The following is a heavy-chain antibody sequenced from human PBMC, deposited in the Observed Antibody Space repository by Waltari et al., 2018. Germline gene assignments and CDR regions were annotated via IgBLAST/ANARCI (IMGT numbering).Heavy chain of an antibody. Sequence: QVQLVESGGGVVQPGGSLRLSCAASGFTFSSYGMHWVRQAPGKGLERVAFIRYDGSNKYYADSVKGRFTISRDNSKNTLYLQMNSLRAEDTAVYYCAHTDSYGGNPRSWGQGTLVTVSS. J-gene: IGHJ4*02. CDR3: AHTDSYGGNPRS. CDR1: GFTFSSYG. V-gene: IGHV3-30*02. CDR2: IRYDGSNK. D-gene: IGHD4-17*01.